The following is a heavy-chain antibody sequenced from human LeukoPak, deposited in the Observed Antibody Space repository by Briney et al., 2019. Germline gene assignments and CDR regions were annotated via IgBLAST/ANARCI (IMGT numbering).Heavy chain of an antibody. Sequence: PSETLSLTCTVSGYSISSGYYWGWIRQPPGKGLEWTGSIYHSGSTYYNPSLKSRVTISVDTSKNQFSLKLSSVTAADTAVYYCARRRYYYGSGSYLFDYWGQGTLVTVSS. CDR1: GYSISSGYY. V-gene: IGHV4-38-2*02. D-gene: IGHD3-10*01. CDR3: ARRRYYYGSGSYLFDY. CDR2: IYHSGST. J-gene: IGHJ4*02.